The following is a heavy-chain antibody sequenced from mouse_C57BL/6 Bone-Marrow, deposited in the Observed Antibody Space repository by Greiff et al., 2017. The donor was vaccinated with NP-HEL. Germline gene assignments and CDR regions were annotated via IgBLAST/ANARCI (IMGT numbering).Heavy chain of an antibody. V-gene: IGHV1-43*01. CDR3: AAYDYAWFAY. D-gene: IGHD2-4*01. J-gene: IGHJ3*01. CDR2: INPSTGGT. Sequence: EVQLHQSGPELVKPGASVKISCKASGYSFTGYYMHWVKQSSEKSLEWIGEINPSTGGTSYNQKFKGKATLTVDKSSSTAYMQLKSLTSEDSAVYYCAAYDYAWFAYWGQGTLVTVSA. CDR1: GYSFTGYY.